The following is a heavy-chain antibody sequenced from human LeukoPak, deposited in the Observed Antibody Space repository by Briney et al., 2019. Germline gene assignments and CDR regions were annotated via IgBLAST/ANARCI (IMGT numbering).Heavy chain of an antibody. CDR2: ISYDGSNK. CDR3: ARQLSTITIFDY. J-gene: IGHJ4*02. Sequence: GGSLRLSCAASGFTFSSYAMHWVRQAPGKGLEWVAVISYDGSNKYYADSVKGRFTISRDNSKNTLYLQMNRLRAEDTAVYYCARQLSTITIFDYWGQGTLVTVSS. CDR1: GFTFSSYA. V-gene: IGHV3-30-3*01. D-gene: IGHD3-3*01.